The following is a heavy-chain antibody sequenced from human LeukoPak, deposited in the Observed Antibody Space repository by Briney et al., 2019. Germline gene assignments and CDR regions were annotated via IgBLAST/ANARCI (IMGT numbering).Heavy chain of an antibody. CDR3: ATEVKAAAGIDTGSYYYNGMDV. V-gene: IGHV3-9*01. CDR2: VSWNGNTV. J-gene: IGHJ6*02. D-gene: IGHD6-13*01. CDR1: GFIFGDYG. Sequence: PGRSLRLSCAASGFIFGDYGMYWVRQAPGKGLEWVSGVSWNGNTVAYADSVKGRFTISRDNSKNTLYLQMNSLRTEDTAVYFCATEVKAAAGIDTGSYYYNGMDVWGQGTTVTVSS.